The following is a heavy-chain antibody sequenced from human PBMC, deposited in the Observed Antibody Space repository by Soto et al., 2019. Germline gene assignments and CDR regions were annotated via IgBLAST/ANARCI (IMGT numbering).Heavy chain of an antibody. CDR2: IVVGSGNT. CDR3: ARQVSSSVDYFDY. Sequence: SVKVSCKASGFTFTSSAVQWVRQARGQRLEWIGWIVVGSGNTNYAQKFQERVTITRDLSTSTAYLQWSSLKASDTAMYYCARQVSSSVDYFDYWGQGTLVTVSS. D-gene: IGHD6-6*01. V-gene: IGHV1-58*01. CDR1: GFTFTSSA. J-gene: IGHJ4*02.